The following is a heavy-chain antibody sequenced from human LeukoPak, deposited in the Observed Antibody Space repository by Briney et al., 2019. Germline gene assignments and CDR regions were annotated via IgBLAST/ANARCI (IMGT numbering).Heavy chain of an antibody. CDR2: INPNSGGT. Sequence: GALVKVSCKASGYTFTGYYMHWVRQAPGQGLEWMGWINPNSGGTNYAQKFQGRVTMTRDTSISTAYMELSRLRSDDTAVYYCAREVVLLWFGELDAFDIWGQGTMVTVSS. V-gene: IGHV1-2*02. CDR3: AREVVLLWFGELDAFDI. J-gene: IGHJ3*02. CDR1: GYTFTGYY. D-gene: IGHD3-10*01.